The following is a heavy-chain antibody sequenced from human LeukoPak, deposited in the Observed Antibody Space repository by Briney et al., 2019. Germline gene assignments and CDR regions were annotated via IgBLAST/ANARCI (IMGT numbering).Heavy chain of an antibody. CDR2: IWYDGSNK. D-gene: IGHD4-17*01. CDR3: AREGMRTVTTLDY. CDR1: GFTFSSYG. Sequence: GGSLRLSCAASGFTFSSYGMHWVRQAPGKGLEWVAVIWYDGSNKYYADSVKGRFTISRDNSKNTLYLQTNSLRAEDTAVYYCAREGMRTVTTLDYWGQGTLVTVSS. J-gene: IGHJ4*02. V-gene: IGHV3-33*01.